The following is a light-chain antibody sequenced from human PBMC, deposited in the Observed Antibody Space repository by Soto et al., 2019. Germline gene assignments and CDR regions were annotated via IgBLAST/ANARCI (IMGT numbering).Light chain of an antibody. CDR1: SSNIGRNA. CDR2: TND. J-gene: IGLJ2*01. V-gene: IGLV1-44*01. Sequence: QSVLTQPPSASGAPGQRVTISCSGSSSNIGRNAVKWYRQLPGTAPRLLIYTNDLRPSGVPDRFSASRSGTSASLAISGLQSEDEANFYCATWDDSLDGPVFGGGTKLTVL. CDR3: ATWDDSLDGPV.